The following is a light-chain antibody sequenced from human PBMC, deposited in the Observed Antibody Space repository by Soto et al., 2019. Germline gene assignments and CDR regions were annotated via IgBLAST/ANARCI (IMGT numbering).Light chain of an antibody. J-gene: IGKJ2*01. CDR2: GAS. Sequence: EIVLTQSPGTLSLSPGERATLSCRASQSVSSSYLAWYQQKPGQAPRLLIYGASSRAPGIPARISGSGSGTDFTLTISRLEPEDFAVYYCQQYGSSPYTLGQGTKLEIK. V-gene: IGKV3-20*01. CDR3: QQYGSSPYT. CDR1: QSVSSSY.